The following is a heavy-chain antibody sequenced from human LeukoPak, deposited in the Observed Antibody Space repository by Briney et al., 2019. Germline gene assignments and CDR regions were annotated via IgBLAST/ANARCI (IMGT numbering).Heavy chain of an antibody. CDR3: ARGQGFLLDL. Sequence: GGSLRLSCAASGFSVSTKYMSWGRQAPGKGLEWVSIINVGGDTYYADSVKGRFTISRDTSKNTVYLQMDNLRAEDTAVYYCARGQGFLLDLWGQGTLVTVSS. CDR2: INVGGDT. D-gene: IGHD3-10*01. V-gene: IGHV3-53*01. CDR1: GFSVSTKY. J-gene: IGHJ5*02.